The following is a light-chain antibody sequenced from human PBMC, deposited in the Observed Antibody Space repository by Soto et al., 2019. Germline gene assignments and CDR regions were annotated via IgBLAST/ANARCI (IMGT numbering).Light chain of an antibody. J-gene: IGKJ2*01. CDR2: WAS. V-gene: IGKV4-1*01. CDR3: QQYYGTPHT. CDR1: QSVLYSSNNKNY. Sequence: DIVMTQSPDSLAVSLGEGATINCKSSQSVLYSSNNKNYLAWYQQKPGQPPKLLIYWASTRESGVPDRFSGSGSGTDFTLNISSLQAEDVALYYCQQYYGTPHTFGQGTKLEIK.